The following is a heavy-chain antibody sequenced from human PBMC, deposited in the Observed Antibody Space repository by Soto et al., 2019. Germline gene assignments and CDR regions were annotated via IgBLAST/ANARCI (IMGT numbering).Heavy chain of an antibody. CDR3: ARKWELDF. Sequence: PXGSLRRSGSASGCNVNSNYINWVRQAPGKGLEWVSVIYDGGSMYYADSVKGRFTISRDNSKNTVYLQMNSLRAEDTAMYYCARKWELDFWGKGTPVTVSS. CDR2: IYDGGSM. V-gene: IGHV3-53*01. D-gene: IGHD1-26*01. J-gene: IGHJ4*02. CDR1: GCNVNSNY.